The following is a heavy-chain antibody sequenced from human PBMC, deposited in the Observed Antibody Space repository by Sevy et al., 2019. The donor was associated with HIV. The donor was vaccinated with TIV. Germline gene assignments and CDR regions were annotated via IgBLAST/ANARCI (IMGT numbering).Heavy chain of an antibody. Sequence: SETLSLTCTVSGGSMSSYYWSWIRQPPGKGLEWIGYIYYSGSTNYNPSLNSRVTISVDTSKNQFSLKLSSVTAADTAVYYCARADYYDSKRGFDYWGQGTLVTVSS. V-gene: IGHV4-59*01. CDR1: GGSMSSYY. J-gene: IGHJ4*02. CDR2: IYYSGST. D-gene: IGHD3-22*01. CDR3: ARADYYDSKRGFDY.